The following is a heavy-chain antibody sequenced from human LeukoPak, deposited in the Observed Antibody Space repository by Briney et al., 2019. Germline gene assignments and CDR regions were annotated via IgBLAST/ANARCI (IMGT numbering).Heavy chain of an antibody. CDR2: INHSGST. Sequence: SETLSLTCAVYGGSFSGYYWSWIRQPPGKGLEWIGEINHSGSTNYNPSLKSRVTISVDTSKNQFSLKLSSVTAADTAVYYCAAVDTAMVSWFDPWGQGTLVTVSS. V-gene: IGHV4-34*01. CDR3: AAVDTAMVSWFDP. D-gene: IGHD5-18*01. J-gene: IGHJ5*02. CDR1: GGSFSGYY.